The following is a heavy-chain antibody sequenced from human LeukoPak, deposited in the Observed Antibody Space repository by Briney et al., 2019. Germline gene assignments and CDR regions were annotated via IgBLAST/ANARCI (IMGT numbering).Heavy chain of an antibody. CDR1: GYTFTGYY. D-gene: IGHD2-8*02. V-gene: IGHV1-2*02. J-gene: IGHJ4*02. Sequence: ASVKVSFKASGYTFTGYYMHWVRQAPGQGLEWMGWINPNSGGTNYAQKFQGRVTMTRDTSISTAYMELSRLRSDDTAVYYCARDLRPWWHLDYWGQGTLVTVSS. CDR3: ARDLRPWWHLDY. CDR2: INPNSGGT.